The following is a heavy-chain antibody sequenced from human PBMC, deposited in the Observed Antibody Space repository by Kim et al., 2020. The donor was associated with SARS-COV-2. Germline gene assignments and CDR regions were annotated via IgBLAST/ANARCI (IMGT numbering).Heavy chain of an antibody. Sequence: SETLSLTCAVSGASISSSNWWSWVRQTPGKGLEWLGEIFHSGTNNYNPSLKSRVTISVDQSKNQFSLKLSSVTAADTAVYYCARVESSSGSAFDYWGQGT. V-gene: IGHV4-4*02. CDR1: GASISSSNW. D-gene: IGHD3-22*01. J-gene: IGHJ4*02. CDR2: IFHSGTN. CDR3: ARVESSSGSAFDY.